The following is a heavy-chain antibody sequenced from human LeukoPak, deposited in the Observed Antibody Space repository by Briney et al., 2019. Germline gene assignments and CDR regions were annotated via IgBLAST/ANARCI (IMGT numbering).Heavy chain of an antibody. Sequence: GGSLRLSCAASGFTFSSSWMTWVRQAPGKGLEWVAKIKEDGGETNYVDSAKGRFTISRDNSKNSLYLQMNSLRAEDTAVYYCARDWTPLGSGSYYDAFDLWGQGTMVTVSS. CDR3: ARDWTPLGSGSYYDAFDL. CDR1: GFTFSSSW. V-gene: IGHV3-7*03. J-gene: IGHJ3*01. D-gene: IGHD6-19*01. CDR2: IKEDGGET.